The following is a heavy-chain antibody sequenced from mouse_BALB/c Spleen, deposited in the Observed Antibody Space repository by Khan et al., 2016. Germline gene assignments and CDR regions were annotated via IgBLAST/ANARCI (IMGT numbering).Heavy chain of an antibody. CDR3: ARWAPITTRAMDY. CDR1: GFNIKDTY. D-gene: IGHD1-2*01. CDR2: IDPANGNT. Sequence: EVQLQESGAELVKPGASVKLSCTASGFNIKDTYMHWVKQRPEQGLEWIGRIDPANGNTKYDPKFQGKATITADTSSNTAYLQLSSLTSEDTAVYYCARWAPITTRAMDYWGQGTSVTVSS. J-gene: IGHJ4*01. V-gene: IGHV14-3*02.